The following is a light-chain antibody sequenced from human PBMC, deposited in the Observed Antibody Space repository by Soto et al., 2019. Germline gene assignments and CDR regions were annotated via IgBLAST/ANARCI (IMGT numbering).Light chain of an antibody. Sequence: QSVLTQPASVSGSPGQSITFSCTGTSSDIGRYDYVSWYQQFPGKAPKLMIYRVINRPSGVSDRFSGSKSGNSASLSISGLQPEDEASYFCGSYTSATTWVLGGGTKLTVL. CDR1: SSDIGRYDY. J-gene: IGLJ3*02. CDR3: GSYTSATTWV. CDR2: RVI. V-gene: IGLV2-14*03.